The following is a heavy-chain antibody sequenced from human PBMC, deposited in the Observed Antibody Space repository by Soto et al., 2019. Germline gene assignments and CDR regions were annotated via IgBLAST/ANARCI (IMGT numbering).Heavy chain of an antibody. Sequence: SETLSLTCTVSGGPISSGTYYWGWIRQNTGKGLEWIGHIYYSGGTYYNPSLKSRVNISVDTSKNQFSLKLSSVTAADTSVYYCASIMGAIHFDYWGQGTLVTVSS. V-gene: IGHV4-39*01. CDR3: ASIMGAIHFDY. J-gene: IGHJ4*02. CDR2: IYYSGGT. CDR1: GGPISSGTYY. D-gene: IGHD1-26*01.